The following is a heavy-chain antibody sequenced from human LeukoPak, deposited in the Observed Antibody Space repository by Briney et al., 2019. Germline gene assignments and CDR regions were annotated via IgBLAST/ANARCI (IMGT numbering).Heavy chain of an antibody. Sequence: GGTLRLSCAASGFTFSSYAMSWVRQAPGKGLEWVSAISGSGGSTYDADSVKGRFTISRDNSKNTLYLQMNSLRAEDTAVYYCAKMPTGIHTARELPHDYYYYYMDVWGKGTTVTISS. V-gene: IGHV3-23*01. CDR1: GFTFSSYA. D-gene: IGHD1-7*01. CDR2: ISGSGGST. CDR3: AKMPTGIHTARELPHDYYYYYMDV. J-gene: IGHJ6*03.